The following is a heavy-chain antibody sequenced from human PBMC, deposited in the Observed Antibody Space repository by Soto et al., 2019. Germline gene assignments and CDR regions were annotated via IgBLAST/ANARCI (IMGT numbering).Heavy chain of an antibody. CDR1: GYTFTGYY. CDR2: INPNSGGT. J-gene: IGHJ4*02. V-gene: IGHV1-2*04. D-gene: IGHD6-19*01. CDR3: ARDRGIAVAGPEYYFDY. Sequence: GASVKVSCKASGYTFTGYYMHWVRQAPGQGLEWMGWINPNSGGTNYAQKFQGWVTMTRDTSISTAYMELSRLRSDDTAVYYCARDRGIAVAGPEYYFDYWGQGTLVTVSS.